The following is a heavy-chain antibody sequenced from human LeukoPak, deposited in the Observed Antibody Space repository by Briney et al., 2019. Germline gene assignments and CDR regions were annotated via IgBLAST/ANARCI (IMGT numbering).Heavy chain of an antibody. Sequence: SQTLSLTCTVSGRSISSGSYYWSWIRQPAGKGLQWNGRIYTSGSTNYNPSLKSRVTISLDTSKNQFSLKLSSVTAADTAVYCCARDRYCGGDCYGDAFDIWGQGTMVTVSS. CDR1: GRSISSGSYY. CDR3: ARDRYCGGDCYGDAFDI. CDR2: IYTSGST. J-gene: IGHJ3*02. V-gene: IGHV4-61*02. D-gene: IGHD2-21*02.